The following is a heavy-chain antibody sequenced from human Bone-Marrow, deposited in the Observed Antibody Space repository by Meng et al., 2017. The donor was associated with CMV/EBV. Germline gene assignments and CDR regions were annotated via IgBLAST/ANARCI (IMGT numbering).Heavy chain of an antibody. V-gene: IGHV4-39*07. Sequence: SETLSLTCTVSGGSISSSSYYWGWIRQPPGKGLEWIGSIYYSGSTYYNPSLKSRVTISVDTSKNQFSLKLSSVTAADTAVYYCARYCSSTSCPRRYFDLWARGPLATFPS. CDR2: IYYSGST. CDR3: ARYCSSTSCPRRYFDL. J-gene: IGHJ2*01. CDR1: GGSISSSSYY. D-gene: IGHD2-2*01.